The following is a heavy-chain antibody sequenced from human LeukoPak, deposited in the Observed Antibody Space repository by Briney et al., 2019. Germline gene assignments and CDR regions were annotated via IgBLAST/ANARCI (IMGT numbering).Heavy chain of an antibody. CDR2: IYYSGSI. V-gene: IGHV4-28*03. CDR3: ARDLGGYYDILTGTRGAFDI. CDR1: GYSISSSNW. J-gene: IGHJ3*02. D-gene: IGHD3-9*01. Sequence: SDTLSLTCAVSGYSISSSNWWGWIRQPPGKGLEWIGYIYYSGSIYYNPSLKSRVTMSVDTSKNQFSLKLSSVTAADTAVYYCARDLGGYYDILTGTRGAFDIWGQGTMVTVSS.